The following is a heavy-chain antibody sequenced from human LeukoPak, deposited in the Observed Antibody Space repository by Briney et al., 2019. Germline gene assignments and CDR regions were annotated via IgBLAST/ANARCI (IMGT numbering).Heavy chain of an antibody. V-gene: IGHV3-21*04. J-gene: IGHJ4*02. CDR1: GFTFSSYS. D-gene: IGHD2-2*01. CDR2: ISSSSSYI. CDR3: AKDHCTSTNCFAGFDY. Sequence: GGSLRLSCAASGFTFSSYSMNWVRQAPGKGLEWVSSISSSSSYIYYADSVKGRFTISRDNAKNTLNLQMNSLRADDTAIYYCAKDHCTSTNCFAGFDYWGQGALVTVSS.